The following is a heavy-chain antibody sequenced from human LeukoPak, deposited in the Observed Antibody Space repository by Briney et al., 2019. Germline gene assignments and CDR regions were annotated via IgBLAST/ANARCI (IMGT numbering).Heavy chain of an antibody. CDR2: IYTSGST. V-gene: IGHV4-61*02. J-gene: IGHJ5*02. CDR1: GGSISSSSYY. Sequence: SETLSLTCTVSGGSISSSSYYWGWIRQPAGKGLEWIGRIYTSGSTNYNPSLKSRVTMSVDTSKNQFSLKLSSVTAADTAVYYCARDLRGYAEGDWFDPWGQGTLVTVSS. D-gene: IGHD5-12*01. CDR3: ARDLRGYAEGDWFDP.